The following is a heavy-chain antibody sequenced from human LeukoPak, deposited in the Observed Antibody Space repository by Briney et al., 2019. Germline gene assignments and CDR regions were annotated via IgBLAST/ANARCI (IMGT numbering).Heavy chain of an antibody. CDR2: INSDGSSA. CDR3: ARGGSDYYGSGSYLWYFDL. J-gene: IGHJ2*01. CDR1: GFTFSNDA. Sequence: GGSLRLSCAISGFTFSNDAMSWVRQAPGKGLVWVSRINSDGSSASYADSVKGRFSISRDNAKNTLYLQMNSLRAEDTAVYYCARGGSDYYGSGSYLWYFDLWGRGTLVTVSS. V-gene: IGHV3-74*01. D-gene: IGHD3-10*01.